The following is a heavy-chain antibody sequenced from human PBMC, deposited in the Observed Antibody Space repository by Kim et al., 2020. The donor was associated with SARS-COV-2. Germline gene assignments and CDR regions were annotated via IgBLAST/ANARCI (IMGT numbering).Heavy chain of an antibody. CDR3: ARDLGPNGMDV. D-gene: IGHD1-26*01. V-gene: IGHV1-3*01. CDR2: INAGNGNT. J-gene: IGHJ6*02. CDR1: GYTFSNYA. Sequence: ASVKVSCKASGYTFSNYAMHWVRQAPGQRLEWMGWINAGNGNTKYPQKFQGRVTITRDTSASTAYMELSSLRSEDTAVYYCARDLGPNGMDVWGQGNTVT.